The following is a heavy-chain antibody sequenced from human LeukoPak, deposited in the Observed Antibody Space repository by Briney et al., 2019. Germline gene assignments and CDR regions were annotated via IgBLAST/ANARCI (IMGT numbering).Heavy chain of an antibody. CDR3: ARLVRGIYDYFDY. D-gene: IGHD3-10*01. J-gene: IGHJ4*02. Sequence: PETLSPTCTVSGAPTSSTSYYWGCIRQPPGKGLVWVGTVYYTGSTYYNTSVKSRVTTSVDTSKNQFCLELNSVTAADTAVYYCARLVRGIYDYFDYWGQGTLVIVSS. V-gene: IGHV4-39*07. CDR1: GAPTSSTSYY. CDR2: VYYTGST.